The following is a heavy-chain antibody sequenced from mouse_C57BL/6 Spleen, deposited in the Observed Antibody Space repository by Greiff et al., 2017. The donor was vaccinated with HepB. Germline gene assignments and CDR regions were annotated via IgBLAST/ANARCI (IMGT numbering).Heavy chain of an antibody. Sequence: VQLQQSGAELVRPGASVKLSCKASGYTFTDYYINWVKQRPGQGLEWIARIYPGSGNTYYNEKFKGKATLTAEKSSSTAYMQLSSLTSEDSAVYFCARSGYYGSSNPFAYWGQGTLVTVSA. D-gene: IGHD1-1*01. CDR2: IYPGSGNT. CDR1: GYTFTDYY. V-gene: IGHV1-76*01. CDR3: ARSGYYGSSNPFAY. J-gene: IGHJ3*01.